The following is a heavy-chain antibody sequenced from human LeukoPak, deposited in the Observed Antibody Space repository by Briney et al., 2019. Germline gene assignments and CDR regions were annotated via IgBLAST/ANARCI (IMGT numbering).Heavy chain of an antibody. CDR1: GFTFSSYG. V-gene: IGHV3-33*01. Sequence: PGGSLRLSCAASGFTFSSYGMHWVRQAPGKGLEWVAVIWYDGSNKYYADSVKGRFTISRDNSKNTLYLQMNSLRAEDTAVYYCARDWDNGMGFQHWGQGTLVTVSS. CDR3: ARDWDNGMGFQH. CDR2: IWYDGSNK. D-gene: IGHD1-1*01. J-gene: IGHJ1*01.